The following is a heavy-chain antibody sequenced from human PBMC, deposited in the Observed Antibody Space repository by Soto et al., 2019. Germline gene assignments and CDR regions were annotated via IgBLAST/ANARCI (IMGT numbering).Heavy chain of an antibody. Sequence: QIQLVQSGGEVKKPGASVKVSCKSSGYKFISHSITWVRQAPGQGLEWMGRISAYNGNTNYAQKLQGRVTMTTDTSTNTAYMEQRSLRSDDTAVYYCARGAFCGGAPGCRDMDVWGQGPTVTVSS. J-gene: IGHJ6*01. V-gene: IGHV1-18*01. CDR3: ARGAFCGGAPGCRDMDV. D-gene: IGHD2-21*01. CDR2: ISAYNGNT. CDR1: GYKFISHS.